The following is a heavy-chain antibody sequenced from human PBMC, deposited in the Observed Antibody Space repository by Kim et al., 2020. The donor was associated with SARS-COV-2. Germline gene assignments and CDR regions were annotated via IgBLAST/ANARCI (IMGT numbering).Heavy chain of an antibody. CDR3: TTGGKY. CDR2: VRSNADGGTT. V-gene: IGHV3-15*01. CDR1: GFTFKNAW. D-gene: IGHD3-16*01. J-gene: IGHJ4*02. Sequence: GGSLRLSCAASGFTFKNAWMSWVRQAPGKGLEWVGRVRSNADGGTTDYTAPVKGRFTISRDDSKNTLDLQMNSLKTEDTAFYYCTTGGKYWGQGTLVTVSS.